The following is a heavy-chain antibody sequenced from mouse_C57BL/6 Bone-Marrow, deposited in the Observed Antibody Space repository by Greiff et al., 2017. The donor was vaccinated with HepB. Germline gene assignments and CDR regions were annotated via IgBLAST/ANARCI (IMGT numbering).Heavy chain of an antibody. CDR2: ISDGGSYT. CDR1: GFTFSTYA. CDR3: ARELLDYYAMDY. Sequence: EVKLMESGGGLVKPGGSLQLSCAASGFTFSTYAMYWVRQTPEKRLEWVATISDGGSYTYYPDNVKGRFTISRDNAKNNLYLQMSHLKSEDTAMYYCARELLDYYAMDYWGQGTSVTVAS. D-gene: IGHD2-1*01. J-gene: IGHJ4*01. V-gene: IGHV5-4*01.